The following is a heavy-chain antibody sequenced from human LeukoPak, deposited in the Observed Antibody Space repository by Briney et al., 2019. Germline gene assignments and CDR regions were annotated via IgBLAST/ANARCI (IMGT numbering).Heavy chain of an antibody. J-gene: IGHJ6*02. D-gene: IGHD1-7*01. CDR3: ARGAAGTTPDYYYFGLDV. CDR2: IYPGDSDT. Sequence: GESLKISCKGSGYRFTDYWIGWVRQMPGKGLEWMGIIYPGDSDTRYSPSFQGQVTISADKPINTAHLQWSSLKASDTAMYYCARGAAGTTPDYYYFGLDVWGQGTTVRVSS. CDR1: GYRFTDYW. V-gene: IGHV5-51*04.